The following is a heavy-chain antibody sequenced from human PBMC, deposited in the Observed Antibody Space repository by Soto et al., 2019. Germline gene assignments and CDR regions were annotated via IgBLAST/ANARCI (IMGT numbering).Heavy chain of an antibody. J-gene: IGHJ4*02. CDR2: IKEDGSLK. CDR3: VRDSYTAHWHTAGEDY. CDR1: GFYITSYW. Sequence: DVQLVESGGGLVQPGGSLRLSCAASGFYITSYWMTWVRQAPGKGPEWVANIKEDGSLKFYVDSVRGRFTISRDNAKNSVYLEMSRLRAEDTAVYYCVRDSYTAHWHTAGEDYWGQGTLVTVSS. D-gene: IGHD2-2*02. V-gene: IGHV3-7*01.